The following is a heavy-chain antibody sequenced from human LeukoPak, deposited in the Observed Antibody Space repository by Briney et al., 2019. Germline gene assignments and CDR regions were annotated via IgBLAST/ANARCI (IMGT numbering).Heavy chain of an antibody. CDR1: GFNFEDYG. J-gene: IGHJ4*02. Sequence: PGGSLRLSCVASGFNFEDYGMTWVRRAPGRGLEWVSGLHWHGRDPDYADSVKGRFTISRDNAKNSLYLQMNSLRAEDTAVYYCARDGSSGSYPYWGQGTLVTVSS. CDR3: ARDGSSGSYPY. V-gene: IGHV3-20*04. CDR2: LHWHGRDP. D-gene: IGHD1-26*01.